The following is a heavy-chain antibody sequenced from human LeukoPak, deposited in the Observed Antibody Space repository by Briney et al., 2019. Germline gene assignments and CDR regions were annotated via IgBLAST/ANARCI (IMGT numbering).Heavy chain of an antibody. CDR3: ATDEDYGGNAKVY. V-gene: IGHV1-69*13. CDR1: GGTFSSYA. Sequence: GASVKVSCKASGGTFSSYAISWVRQAPGQGLEWMGGIIPIFGTANYAQKFQGRVTITADESTSTAYMELSSLRSEDTAVYYCATDEDYGGNAKVYWGQGTLVTVSS. CDR2: IIPIFGTA. J-gene: IGHJ4*02. D-gene: IGHD4-23*01.